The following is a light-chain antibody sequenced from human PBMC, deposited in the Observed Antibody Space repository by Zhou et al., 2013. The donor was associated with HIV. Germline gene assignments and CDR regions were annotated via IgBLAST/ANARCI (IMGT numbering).Light chain of an antibody. V-gene: IGKV3-20*01. CDR3: QQYGSSPLT. CDR2: GVS. Sequence: ELVLTQSPGTLSLSPGERATLSCRASQSVSSTYLAWYQQKPGQAPRLVIHGVSSRATGIPDRFSGSGSGTDFTLTISRLEPEDFAVYYCQQYGSSPLTFGGGTKVEIK. J-gene: IGKJ4*01. CDR1: QSVSSTY.